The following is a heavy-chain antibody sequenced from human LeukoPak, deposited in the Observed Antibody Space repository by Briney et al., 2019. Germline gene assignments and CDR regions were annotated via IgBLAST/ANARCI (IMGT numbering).Heavy chain of an antibody. CDR2: FGTRSTSI. D-gene: IGHD3-22*01. V-gene: IGHV3-21*01. J-gene: IGHJ4*02. Sequence: TGGSLRLSCTAAGFTFSGYSMNWIRQAPGKGLEWVSSFGTRSTSIYHAGSVKGRFAISRDNAKNSLYLQMNSLRAEDTALYYCAREVSEGFDFWGQGTLVTVSS. CDR1: GFTFSGYS. CDR3: AREVSEGFDF.